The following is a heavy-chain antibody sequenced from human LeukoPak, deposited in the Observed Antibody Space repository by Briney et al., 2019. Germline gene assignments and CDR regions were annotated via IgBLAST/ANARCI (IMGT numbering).Heavy chain of an antibody. Sequence: PSETLSLTCAVYGGSFSGYYWSWIRQPPGKGLEWIGEINHSGSTNYNPSLKSRVTISVDTSKNQFSLKLSSVTAADTAVYYCARVRFRGLFFDYWGQGTLVTVSS. CDR3: ARVRFRGLFFDY. CDR2: INHSGST. V-gene: IGHV4-34*01. J-gene: IGHJ4*02. CDR1: GGSFSGYY. D-gene: IGHD3-3*01.